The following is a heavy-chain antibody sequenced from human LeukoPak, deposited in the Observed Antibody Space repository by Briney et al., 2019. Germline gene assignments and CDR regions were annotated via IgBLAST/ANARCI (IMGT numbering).Heavy chain of an antibody. CDR2: INPSDGST. Sequence: ASVKVSCKASGYTFTSYYMHWVRQAPGQGLEWMGIINPSDGSTSYAQKFQGRVTMTRDTSTSTVYMELSSLRSEDTAVYYCARAGCGGDCYYYNHLGLGWFDPWGQGTLVTVSS. CDR3: ARAGCGGDCYYYNHLGLGWFDP. J-gene: IGHJ5*02. V-gene: IGHV1-46*01. CDR1: GYTFTSYY. D-gene: IGHD2-21*02.